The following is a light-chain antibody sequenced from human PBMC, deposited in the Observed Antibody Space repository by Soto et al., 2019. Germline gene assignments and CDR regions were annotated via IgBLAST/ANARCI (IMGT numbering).Light chain of an antibody. J-gene: IGKJ2*01. CDR1: QSVSSSY. CDR2: GAS. CDR3: QQYGSSYT. Sequence: EIVLTQSPGTLSLSPGERATLSCRASQSVSSSYLAWYQQKPGQAPRLLIYGASSRATGIPDRFSGSWSGTDFTLTNSRLEPEDFAVYYCQQYGSSYTFGQGTKLEIK. V-gene: IGKV3-20*01.